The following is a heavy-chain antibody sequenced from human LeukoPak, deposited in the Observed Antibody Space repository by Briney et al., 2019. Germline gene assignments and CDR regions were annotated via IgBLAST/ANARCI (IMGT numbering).Heavy chain of an antibody. CDR3: TRVETGRGGGWVPFDY. D-gene: IGHD5-24*01. CDR1: GLTVSSNY. V-gene: IGHV3-66*02. J-gene: IGHJ4*02. CDR2: IYTGGDT. Sequence: GGSLRLSCAVSGLTVSSNYMTWVRQAPGKRLEWVSVIYTGGDTYYADSVKGRFTISRDNSKNTVYLQMNRLRTEDTAVYYCTRVETGRGGGWVPFDYWGQGTLVIVSS.